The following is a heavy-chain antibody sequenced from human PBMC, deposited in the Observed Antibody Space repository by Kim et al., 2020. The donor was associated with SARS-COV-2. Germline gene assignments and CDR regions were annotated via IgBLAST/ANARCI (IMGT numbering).Heavy chain of an antibody. CDR3: ARVTFGSEYSGYGSPPVD. V-gene: IGHV1-18*01. J-gene: IGHJ4*02. Sequence: ASVKVSCKASGYTFTSYGISWVRQAPGQGLEWMGWISAYNGNTNYAQKLQGRVTMTTDTSTSTAYMELRSLRSDDTAVYYCARVTFGSEYSGYGSPPVDWGQGTLVTVSS. D-gene: IGHD5-12*01. CDR2: ISAYNGNT. CDR1: GYTFTSYG.